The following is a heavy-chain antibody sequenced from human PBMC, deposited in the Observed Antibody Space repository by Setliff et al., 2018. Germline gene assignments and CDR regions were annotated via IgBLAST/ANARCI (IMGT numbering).Heavy chain of an antibody. CDR2: IYNGGST. Sequence: PSETLSLTCTVSGDSISSGTYYWSYWTWIRQPAGKGLEWIGHIYNGGSTNYNPSLKSRVTMSVDTSQNQFSLKLSSVTAADTAVYYGARGRIAAALYYFDYWGQGALVTVSS. J-gene: IGHJ4*02. CDR1: GDSISSGTYY. V-gene: IGHV4-61*09. CDR3: ARGRIAAALYYFDY. D-gene: IGHD6-13*01.